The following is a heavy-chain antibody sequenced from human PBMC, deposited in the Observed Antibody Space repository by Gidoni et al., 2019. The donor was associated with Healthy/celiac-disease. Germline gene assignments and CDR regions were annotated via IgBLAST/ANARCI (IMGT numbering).Heavy chain of an antibody. V-gene: IGHV1-69*01. Sequence: QVQLVQSGAEVKKPGSSVKVSCKASGGTFSSYASSWVRQAPGQGLEWMGGIIPIFGTANYAQKCQGRVTINADESTSTAYMGLSSLRSEDTAVYYCAGGDDCSSTSCYTNAAFDYWGQGTLVTVSS. CDR2: IIPIFGTA. J-gene: IGHJ4*02. CDR3: AGGDDCSSTSCYTNAAFDY. CDR1: GGTFSSYA. D-gene: IGHD2-2*02.